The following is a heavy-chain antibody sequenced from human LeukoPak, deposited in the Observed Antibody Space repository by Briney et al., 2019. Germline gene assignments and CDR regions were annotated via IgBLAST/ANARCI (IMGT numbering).Heavy chain of an antibody. CDR3: AKDERWELRGYFDY. V-gene: IGHV3-30*18. CDR2: ISYDGSNK. D-gene: IGHD1-26*01. Sequence: PGGSLRLSCAASGFTFSSYGMHWVRQAPGKGLEWVAVISYDGSNKYYADSVKGRFTISRDNSKNTLYLQMNSLRAEDTAVYYCAKDERWELRGYFDYWGQATLVTVSS. CDR1: GFTFSSYG. J-gene: IGHJ4*02.